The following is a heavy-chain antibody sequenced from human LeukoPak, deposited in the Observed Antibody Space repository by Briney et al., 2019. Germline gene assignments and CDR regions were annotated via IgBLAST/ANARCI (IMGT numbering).Heavy chain of an antibody. CDR3: ASVGGNSGYFDY. D-gene: IGHD4-23*01. CDR1: GGSISSYY. CDR2: IYYSGST. Sequence: SETLSLTCTVSGGSISSYYWSWVRQPPGKGLEWIGYIYYSGSTNYNPSLKSRVTISVDTSKNQFSLKLSSVTAADTAVYYCASVGGNSGYFDYWGQGTLVTVSS. V-gene: IGHV4-59*08. J-gene: IGHJ4*02.